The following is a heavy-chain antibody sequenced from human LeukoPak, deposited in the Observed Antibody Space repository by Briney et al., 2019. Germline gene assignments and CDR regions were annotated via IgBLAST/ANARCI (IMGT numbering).Heavy chain of an antibody. D-gene: IGHD2-21*01. CDR2: IYPSGGT. CDR1: GGSISGFY. Sequence: SETLSPTCTVSGGSISGFYWSWIRQPAGKGLEWIGRIYPSGGTNYNPSLKSRVTMSTDTSKNQFSLKLRSATAADTAVYYCAREYGDLDYWGQGTLVTVSS. CDR3: AREYGDLDY. V-gene: IGHV4-4*07. J-gene: IGHJ4*02.